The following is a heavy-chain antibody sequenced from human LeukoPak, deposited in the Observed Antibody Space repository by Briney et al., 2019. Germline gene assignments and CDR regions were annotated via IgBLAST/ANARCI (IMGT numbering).Heavy chain of an antibody. CDR3: AKSAYYDILTGYYYEDY. CDR2: ISSSGGGT. J-gene: IGHJ4*02. V-gene: IGHV3-23*01. D-gene: IGHD3-9*01. CDR1: GFTFSSCA. Sequence: GGSLRLSCAASGFTFSSCAMSWVRQAPGKGLEWVSGISSSGGGTYYADSVKGRFTISRDNSKNTLYLQMNSLRVEDTAVYYCAKSAYYDILTGYYYEDYWGQGTLVTVSS.